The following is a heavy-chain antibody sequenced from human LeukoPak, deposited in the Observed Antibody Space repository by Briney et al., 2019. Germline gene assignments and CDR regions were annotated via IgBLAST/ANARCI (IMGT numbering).Heavy chain of an antibody. D-gene: IGHD4-17*01. CDR3: ALRPHGDYDWYFDL. J-gene: IGHJ2*01. CDR2: IYYSGST. CDR1: GGSISSYY. V-gene: IGHV4-59*06. Sequence: SETLSLTCTVSGGSISSYYWSWIRQPPGKGLEWIGYIYYSGSTYYNPSLKSRVTISVDTSKNQFSLKLSSVTAADTAVYYCALRPHGDYDWYFDLWGRGTLVTVSS.